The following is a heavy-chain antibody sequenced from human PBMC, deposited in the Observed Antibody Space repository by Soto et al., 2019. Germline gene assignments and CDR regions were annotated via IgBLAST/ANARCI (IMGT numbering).Heavy chain of an antibody. J-gene: IGHJ4*02. CDR3: ARLGRRTVASHFDY. CDR1: GGSISPYY. V-gene: IGHV4-59*08. D-gene: IGHD2-21*01. Sequence: QVQLQESGPGLVKPSETLSLTCTVSGGSISPYYWSWIRLPPGKGLEWIGYIYYSGSTNYNPSLRSRVTISVDTSKNQFPLRLSSVTAADTAVYYCARLGRRTVASHFDYWGQGTLITVSS. CDR2: IYYSGST.